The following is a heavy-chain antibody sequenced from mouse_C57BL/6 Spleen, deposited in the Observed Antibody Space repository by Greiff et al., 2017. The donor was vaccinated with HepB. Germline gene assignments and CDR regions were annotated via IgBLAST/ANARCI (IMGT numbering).Heavy chain of an antibody. CDR1: GFSFNTYA. J-gene: IGHJ4*01. V-gene: IGHV10-1*01. Sequence: EVQLVESGGGLVQPKGSLKLSCAASGFSFNTYAMNWVRQAPGKGLEWVARIRSKSNNYATYYADSVKDRFTISRDDSESMLYLQMNNLKTEDTAIYYCVRHAYYGSRVYAMDYWGQGTSVTVSS. CDR2: IRSKSNNYAT. CDR3: VRHAYYGSRVYAMDY. D-gene: IGHD1-1*01.